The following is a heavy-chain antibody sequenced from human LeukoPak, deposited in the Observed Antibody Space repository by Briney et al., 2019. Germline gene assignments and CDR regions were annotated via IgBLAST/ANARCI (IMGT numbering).Heavy chain of an antibody. CDR3: ARGLDTAWEFDY. V-gene: IGHV4-34*01. CDR2: INHSGST. D-gene: IGHD5-18*01. J-gene: IGHJ4*02. Sequence: SETLSLTCAVYGGSFSGYYWSWIRQPPGKGMEWIGEINHSGSTNYNPSLKSRVTISVDTSKNQFSLKLSSVTAADTAVYYCARGLDTAWEFDYWGQGTLVTVSS. CDR1: GGSFSGYY.